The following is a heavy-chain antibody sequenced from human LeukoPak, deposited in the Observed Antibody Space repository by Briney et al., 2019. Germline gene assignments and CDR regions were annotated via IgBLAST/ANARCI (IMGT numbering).Heavy chain of an antibody. J-gene: IGHJ3*02. CDR3: AKATSLRYYYDSSGSDDAFDI. V-gene: IGHV1-69*04. CDR2: IIPILGIA. D-gene: IGHD3-22*01. Sequence: GASVKVSCKASGGTFSSYAISWVRQAPGQGLEWMGRIIPILGIANYAQKFQGRVTITADKSTSTAYMELSSLRSEDTAVYYCAKATSLRYYYDSSGSDDAFDIWGQGTMVTVSS. CDR1: GGTFSSYA.